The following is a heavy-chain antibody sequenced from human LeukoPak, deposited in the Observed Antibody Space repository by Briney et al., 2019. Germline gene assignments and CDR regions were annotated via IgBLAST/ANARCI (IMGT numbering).Heavy chain of an antibody. CDR2: ISSSGSTI. CDR3: ARDSRGYSYGCAFDY. Sequence: GGSLRLSCAASGFTFSGYEMNWVSQAPGKGLEWVSYISSSGSTIYYADSVKGRFTISRDNAKNSLYLQMNSLRAEDTAVYYCARDSRGYSYGCAFDYWGQGTLVTVSS. CDR1: GFTFSGYE. D-gene: IGHD5-18*01. V-gene: IGHV3-48*03. J-gene: IGHJ4*02.